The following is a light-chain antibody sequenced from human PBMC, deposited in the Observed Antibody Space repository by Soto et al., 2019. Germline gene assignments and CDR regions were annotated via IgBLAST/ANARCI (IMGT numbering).Light chain of an antibody. V-gene: IGLV2-23*01. CDR2: EGS. J-gene: IGLJ3*02. CDR3: CSYAGSSNWV. CDR1: SSDVGSYNL. Sequence: QSVLTQPASVSGSPGQSITISCTGTSSDVGSYNLVSWYQQHPGKAPKLMIYEGSKRPSGVSNCFSGSKSGNTASLTIFGLAAEDEADYYCCSYAGSSNWVFGGGTKLTVL.